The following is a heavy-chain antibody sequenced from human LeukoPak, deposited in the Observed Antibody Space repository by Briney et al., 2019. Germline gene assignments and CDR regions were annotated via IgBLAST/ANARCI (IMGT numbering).Heavy chain of an antibody. V-gene: IGHV3-48*01. CDR3: ARDSYYGSGSYTIDY. CDR1: GFTFSSYS. CDR2: ISSSSSTI. Sequence: PGGSLRLSCAASGFTFSSYSMNWVRQAPGKGLEWVSYISSSSSTIYYADSVKGRFTISRDNAKNSLYPQMNSLRAEDTAVYYCARDSYYGSGSYTIDYWGQGTLVTVSS. D-gene: IGHD3-10*01. J-gene: IGHJ4*02.